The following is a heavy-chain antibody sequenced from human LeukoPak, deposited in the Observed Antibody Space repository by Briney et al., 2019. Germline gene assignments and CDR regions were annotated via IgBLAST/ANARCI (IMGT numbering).Heavy chain of an antibody. CDR2: IKQDGSEK. CDR1: GFTFSSFW. J-gene: IGHJ2*01. V-gene: IGHV3-7*04. Sequence: GGSLRLSCAASGFTFSSFWMSWVRRAPGKGLEWVANIKQDGSEKYYVDSVKGRFTVSRDNAENSLYLQMNSLRAEDTAVYYCARGYCSGGSCFSSTGNFDLWGRGTLVTVSS. D-gene: IGHD2-15*01. CDR3: ARGYCSGGSCFSSTGNFDL.